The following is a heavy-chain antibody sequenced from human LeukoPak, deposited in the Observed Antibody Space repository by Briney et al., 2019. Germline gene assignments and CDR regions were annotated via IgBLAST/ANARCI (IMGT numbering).Heavy chain of an antibody. CDR3: ARLFISIPPDAFDI. Sequence: GGSLRLSCAASGFTFSSYAMHWVRQAPGEGLGWVAVISYVGSNKYYADSVKGRFTISRDNSKNTLYLQMNSLRAEDTAVYYCARLFISIPPDAFDIWGQGTMVTVSS. CDR2: ISYVGSNK. V-gene: IGHV3-30-3*01. J-gene: IGHJ3*02. D-gene: IGHD3-10*01. CDR1: GFTFSSYA.